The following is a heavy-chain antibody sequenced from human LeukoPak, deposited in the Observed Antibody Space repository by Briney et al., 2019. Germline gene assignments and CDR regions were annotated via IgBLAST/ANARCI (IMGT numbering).Heavy chain of an antibody. CDR1: GGSFSGYY. J-gene: IGHJ6*03. D-gene: IGHD2-2*01. CDR3: ARHAYVVVPAAIPYRPRYYYYMDV. CDR2: INHSGST. Sequence: SETLSLTCAVYGGSFSGYYWSWIRQPPGKGLEWIGEINHSGSTNYNPSLKSRVTISVDTSKNQFSLKLSSVTAADTAVYYCARHAYVVVPAAIPYRPRYYYYMDVWGKGTTVTVSS. V-gene: IGHV4-34*01.